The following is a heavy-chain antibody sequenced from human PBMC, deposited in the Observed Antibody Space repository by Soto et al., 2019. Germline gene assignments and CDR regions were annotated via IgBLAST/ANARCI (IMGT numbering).Heavy chain of an antibody. CDR3: AREGTSGWYDYYYMDV. V-gene: IGHV1-3*01. D-gene: IGHD6-19*01. Sequence: ASVKVSCKASGYTFTSYARHWVRQAPGQRLEWMGWINAGNGNTKYSQKFQGRVTITRDTSASTAYMELSSLRSEDTAVYYCAREGTSGWYDYYYMDVWGKGTTVTVSS. CDR2: INAGNGNT. CDR1: GYTFTSYA. J-gene: IGHJ6*03.